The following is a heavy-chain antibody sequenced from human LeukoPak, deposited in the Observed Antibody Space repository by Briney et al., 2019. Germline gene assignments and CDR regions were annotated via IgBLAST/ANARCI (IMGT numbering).Heavy chain of an antibody. D-gene: IGHD3-3*02. Sequence: ASVKVSCKASGCTFTSYYMHWVRQAPGQGLEWMGIINPSGGSTSYAQKFQGRVTMARDTSTSTVYMELSSLRSEDTAVYYCARSIRRGRVDYWGQGTLVTVSS. J-gene: IGHJ4*02. V-gene: IGHV1-46*01. CDR1: GCTFTSYY. CDR2: INPSGGST. CDR3: ARSIRRGRVDY.